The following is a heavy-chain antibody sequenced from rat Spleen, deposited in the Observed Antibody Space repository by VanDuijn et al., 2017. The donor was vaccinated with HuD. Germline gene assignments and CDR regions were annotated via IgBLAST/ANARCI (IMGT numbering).Heavy chain of an antibody. V-gene: IGHV5-7*01. Sequence: EVQLVKSGGGLVQPGRSMKLSCAASGFTFSHYDMAWVRQAQKKGLEWVATISSDGGRNFYRDSVKGRFTISRDNAKSSLYLQMDSLRSEDTATYYCARHLVYGGSLFYFDYWGQGVMVTVSS. CDR1: GFTFSHYD. D-gene: IGHD1-11*01. CDR3: ARHLVYGGSLFYFDY. J-gene: IGHJ2*01. CDR2: ISSDGGRN.